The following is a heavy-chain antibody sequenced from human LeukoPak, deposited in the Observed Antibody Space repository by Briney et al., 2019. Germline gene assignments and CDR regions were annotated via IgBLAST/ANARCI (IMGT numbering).Heavy chain of an antibody. CDR1: GFTFSTYD. Sequence: GGSLRLSCAASGFTFSTYDMNWVRQAPGKGLEWVSHISSSSYTIYYADSVRGRFTISRDNAKNSLYLQVHSLRAEDTAVYYCARSFDSWGQGTLVTVSS. CDR2: ISSSSYTI. J-gene: IGHJ4*02. V-gene: IGHV3-48*01. CDR3: ARSFDS.